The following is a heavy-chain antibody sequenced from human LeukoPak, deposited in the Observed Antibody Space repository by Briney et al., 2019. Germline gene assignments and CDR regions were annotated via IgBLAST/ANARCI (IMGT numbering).Heavy chain of an antibody. CDR3: ATANSGSFFAY. V-gene: IGHV3-30*02. D-gene: IGHD1-26*01. J-gene: IGHJ4*02. CDR2: IRFDGTNK. Sequence: WGSLRLSWAASNSDMHWVRQAPGKGLDWIGFIRFDGTNKYYSDSVRGRLTISRDTSRDTLYLQLTSLRPDDTAVYFCATANSGSFFAYWGQGALVTVSS. CDR1: NSD.